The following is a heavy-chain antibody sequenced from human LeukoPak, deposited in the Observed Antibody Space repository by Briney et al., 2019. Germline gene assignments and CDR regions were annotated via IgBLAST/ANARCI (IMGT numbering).Heavy chain of an antibody. CDR3: ARGPGDFDASDI. J-gene: IGHJ3*02. Sequence: GGSLRLSCAASGFSFSSFWMSWVRQAPGKGPEWVAHIKENGNEQYCADSVKGRFTISRDNAQKSLWLQMNSLRVEDTAVYYCARGPGDFDASDIWGQGTMVTVSS. V-gene: IGHV3-7*01. CDR2: IKENGNEQ. D-gene: IGHD1-14*01. CDR1: GFSFSSFW.